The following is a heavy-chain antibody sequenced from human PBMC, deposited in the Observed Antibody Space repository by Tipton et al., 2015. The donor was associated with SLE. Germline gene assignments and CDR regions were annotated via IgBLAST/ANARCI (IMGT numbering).Heavy chain of an antibody. CDR2: IHYTGST. CDR1: GGSISTYY. Sequence: TLSLTCTVSGGSISTYYWSWIRQPPGKGLQWIAYIHYTGSTNSNPSLKSRVTLSVDTSKNQFSLRLSSVTAADTAVYYCARGGWSHDYWGRGTLVTVSS. V-gene: IGHV4-59*01. D-gene: IGHD2-8*01. J-gene: IGHJ4*02. CDR3: ARGGWSHDY.